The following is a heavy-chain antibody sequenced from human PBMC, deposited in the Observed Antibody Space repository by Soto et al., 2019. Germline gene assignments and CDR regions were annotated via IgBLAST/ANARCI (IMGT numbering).Heavy chain of an antibody. Sequence: SGGSLRLSCAASGFTFSSYWMHWVRQAPGKGLVWVSRINSDGSSTSYADSVKGRFTISRDNAKNTLYLQMNSLRAEDTAVYYCARYDLEYYFDYWGQGTLVTVSS. CDR3: ARYDLEYYFDY. J-gene: IGHJ4*02. D-gene: IGHD3-16*01. V-gene: IGHV3-74*01. CDR2: INSDGSST. CDR1: GFTFSSYW.